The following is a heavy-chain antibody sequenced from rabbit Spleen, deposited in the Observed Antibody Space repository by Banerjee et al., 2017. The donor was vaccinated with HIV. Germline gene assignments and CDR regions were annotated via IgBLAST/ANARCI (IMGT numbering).Heavy chain of an antibody. V-gene: IGHV1S40*01. CDR2: IDAGSSGFT. CDR3: ARDTSSSFSSYGMDL. CDR1: GFDLSSYYY. J-gene: IGHJ6*01. Sequence: QSLEESGGDLVKPEGSLTLTCKTSGFDLSSYYYMCWVRQAPGKGLEWIACIDAGSSGFTYFATWAKGRFTISKISSTTVTLQMTRLTAADTATYFCARDTSSSFSSYGMDLWGQGTLVTVS. D-gene: IGHD1-1*01.